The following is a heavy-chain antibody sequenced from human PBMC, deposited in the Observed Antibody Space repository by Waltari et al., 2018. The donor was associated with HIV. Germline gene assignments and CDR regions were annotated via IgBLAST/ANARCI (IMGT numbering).Heavy chain of an antibody. CDR3: AKDRGTGYDYLHH. V-gene: IGHV3-43*01. Sequence: EMQLVESGRTVVQPGGSLRLSCAASGLTFDDYTMHWVRQAPGKGLEWVSLIYWDSSSTYYADSVKGRFTISRDNSKNSLYLQMHSLTTEDTAVYYCAKDRGTGYDYLHHWGQGTLVTVSS. J-gene: IGHJ4*02. CDR1: GLTFDDYT. D-gene: IGHD5-12*01. CDR2: IYWDSSST.